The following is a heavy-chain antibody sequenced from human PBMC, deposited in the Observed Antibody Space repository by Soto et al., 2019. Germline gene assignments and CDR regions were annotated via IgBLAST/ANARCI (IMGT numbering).Heavy chain of an antibody. CDR1: GFSLSTRPVS. CDR3: AHAPPVITYFDY. J-gene: IGHJ4*02. Sequence: QITLKESGPTLVKPTQTLTLTCSFSGFSLSTRPVSVGWIRQPPGKALEWLALIYWDDDKRYSPSLESRLTITKDSSKNLVVLTMTNMDPVDTATYYCAHAPPVITYFDYCGEGTLVTVSS. V-gene: IGHV2-5*02. CDR2: IYWDDDK. D-gene: IGHD4-17*01.